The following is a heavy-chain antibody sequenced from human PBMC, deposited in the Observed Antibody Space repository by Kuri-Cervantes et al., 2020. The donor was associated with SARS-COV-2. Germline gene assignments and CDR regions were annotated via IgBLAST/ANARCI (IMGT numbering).Heavy chain of an antibody. Sequence: GSLRLSCTVSGGSISSYYWSWIRQPPGKGLEWIGYIYYSGSTNYNPSLKSRVTISVDTSKNQFSLKLSSVTAADTAVYYCARDYYGGNSAFDIWGQGTKVTVSS. CDR2: IYYSGST. V-gene: IGHV4-59*01. J-gene: IGHJ3*02. CDR3: ARDYYGGNSAFDI. CDR1: GGSISSYY. D-gene: IGHD4-23*01.